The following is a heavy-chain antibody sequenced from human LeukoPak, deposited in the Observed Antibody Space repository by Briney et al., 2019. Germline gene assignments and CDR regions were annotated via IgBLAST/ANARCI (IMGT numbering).Heavy chain of an antibody. CDR2: IYPGDSDT. V-gene: IGHV5-51*01. D-gene: IGHD3-22*01. CDR3: ARQSYYDSSVYFDY. Sequence: WVRQMPGKGLEWMGIIYPGDSDTRYSPSFQGQVTISADKSISTAYLQWSSLKASDTAMYYCARQSYYDSSVYFDYWGQGTLVTVSS. J-gene: IGHJ4*02.